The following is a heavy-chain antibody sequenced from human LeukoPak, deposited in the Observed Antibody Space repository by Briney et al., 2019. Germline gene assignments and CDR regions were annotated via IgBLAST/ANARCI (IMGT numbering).Heavy chain of an antibody. CDR3: ARKQFSYYYGSGSYNLGFDP. V-gene: IGHV3-66*01. J-gene: IGHJ5*02. D-gene: IGHD3-10*01. CDR2: IYSGGST. CDR1: GFTFSSYS. Sequence: PGGSLRLSCAASGFTFSSYSMNWVRQAPGKGLEWVSVIYSGGSTYYADSVKGRFTISRDNSKNTLYLQMNSLRAEDTAVYYCARKQFSYYYGSGSYNLGFDPWGQGTLVTVSS.